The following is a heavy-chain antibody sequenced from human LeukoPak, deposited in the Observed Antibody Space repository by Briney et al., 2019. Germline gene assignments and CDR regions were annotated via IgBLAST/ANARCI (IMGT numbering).Heavy chain of an antibody. V-gene: IGHV1-18*01. J-gene: IGHJ1*01. CDR2: ISAYNGNT. D-gene: IGHD3-22*01. CDR3: ARVRPTYYYDSSGFSGEYFQH. Sequence: ASVKVSCKASGYTFTSYGISWVRQAPGQGLEWMGWISAYNGNTNYAQKLQGRVTMTTDTSTSTAYMELRSLRSEDTAVYYCARVRPTYYYDSSGFSGEYFQHWGQGTLVTVSS. CDR1: GYTFTSYG.